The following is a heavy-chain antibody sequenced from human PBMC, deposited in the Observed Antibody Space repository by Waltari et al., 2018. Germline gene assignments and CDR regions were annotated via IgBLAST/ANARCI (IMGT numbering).Heavy chain of an antibody. CDR2: IYYSGST. CDR3: ATPYYYDSSGYSDNDAFDI. Sequence: QLQLQESGPGLVKPSETLSLTCTVSGGSISSSSYYWGWIRQPPGKGLEWIGSIYYSGSTYYNPSLKSRVTISVDTFKNQFSLKLSSVTAADTAVYYCATPYYYDSSGYSDNDAFDIWGQGTMVTVSS. V-gene: IGHV4-39*01. J-gene: IGHJ3*02. D-gene: IGHD3-22*01. CDR1: GGSISSSSYY.